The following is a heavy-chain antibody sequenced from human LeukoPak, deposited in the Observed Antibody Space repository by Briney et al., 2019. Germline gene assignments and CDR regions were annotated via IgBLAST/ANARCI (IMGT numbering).Heavy chain of an antibody. CDR2: IKSKTDGGTT. CDR3: STTYYYDSSEGY. CDR1: GFTFSNAW. V-gene: IGHV3-15*07. D-gene: IGHD3-22*01. J-gene: IGHJ4*02. Sequence: GVSLRLPCAASGFTFSNAWMNWVRQAPGKGLEWVGRIKSKTDGGTTDYAAPVKGRFTISRDDSKNTLYLQMNSLKTEDTAVYYCSTTYYYDSSEGYWGQGTLVTVSS.